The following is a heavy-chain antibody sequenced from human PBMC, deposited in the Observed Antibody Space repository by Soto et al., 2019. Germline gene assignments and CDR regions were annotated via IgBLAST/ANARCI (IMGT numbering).Heavy chain of an antibody. CDR2: IYYSGST. J-gene: IGHJ3*02. V-gene: IGHV4-31*03. CDR1: GGSISSGGYY. D-gene: IGHD5-18*01. CDR3: ARGRDRYSYGFPDAFDI. Sequence: SETLTLTCTVSGGSISSGGYYWSWIRQHPGKGLEWIGYIYYSGSTYYNPSLKSRVTISVDTSKNQFSLKLSSVTAADTAVYYCARGRDRYSYGFPDAFDIWGQGTMVTVS.